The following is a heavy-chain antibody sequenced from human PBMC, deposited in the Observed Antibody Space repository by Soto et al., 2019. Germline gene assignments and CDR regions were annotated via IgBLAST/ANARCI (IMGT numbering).Heavy chain of an antibody. D-gene: IGHD4-17*01. V-gene: IGHV4-59*01. CDR3: ARAQHDYGDYAADFAFDY. CDR2: IYYSGGT. CDR1: GGSISSYY. Sequence: PSETLSLTCTVSGGSISSYYWSWIRQPPGKGLEWIGYIYYSGGTNYNPSLKSRVTISVDTSKNQFSLKLSSVTAADTAVYYCARAQHDYGDYAADFAFDYWGQGTLVTVSS. J-gene: IGHJ4*02.